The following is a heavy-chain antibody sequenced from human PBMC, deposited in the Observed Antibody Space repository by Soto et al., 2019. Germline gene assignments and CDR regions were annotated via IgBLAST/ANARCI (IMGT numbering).Heavy chain of an antibody. CDR1: GGSISSYY. D-gene: IGHD2-21*02. Sequence: SETLSLTCAVSGGSISSYYWSWIRQPPGKGLEWIGYIYYSGSTNYNPSLKSRVTISVDTSKNQFSLKLSSVTAADTAVYYCAREVVTAIGYYGMDVWGQGTTVTVSS. J-gene: IGHJ6*02. CDR2: IYYSGST. CDR3: AREVVTAIGYYGMDV. V-gene: IGHV4-59*01.